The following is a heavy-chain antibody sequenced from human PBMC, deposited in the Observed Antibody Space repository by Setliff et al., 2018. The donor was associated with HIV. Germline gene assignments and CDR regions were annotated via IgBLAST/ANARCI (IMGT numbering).Heavy chain of an antibody. D-gene: IGHD1-26*01. CDR3: ARGAAWELLDY. CDR2: INTNTGNP. V-gene: IGHV7-4-1*02. Sequence: ASVKVSCKASGYTFTNYAMNWVRQAPGQGLEWMGWINTNTGNPTYAQGFTGRFVFSLDTSVSTAYLRISSLKAEDTAVYYCARGAAWELLDYWGQGTLVTVSS. CDR1: GYTFTNYA. J-gene: IGHJ4*02.